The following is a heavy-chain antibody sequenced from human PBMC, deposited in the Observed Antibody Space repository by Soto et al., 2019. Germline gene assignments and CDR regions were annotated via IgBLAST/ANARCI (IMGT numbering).Heavy chain of an antibody. V-gene: IGHV4-61*08. D-gene: IGHD6-19*01. CDR1: GGSISSGGYS. Sequence: SETLSLTCAVSGGSISSGGYSWSWIRQPPGKGLEWIGYIYYSGSTNYNPSLKSRVTISVDTSKNQFSLKLSSVTAADTAVYYCARHERDSRYSSGWLSPNYYYGMDVWGQGTTVTVSS. CDR2: IYYSGST. CDR3: ARHERDSRYSSGWLSPNYYYGMDV. J-gene: IGHJ6*02.